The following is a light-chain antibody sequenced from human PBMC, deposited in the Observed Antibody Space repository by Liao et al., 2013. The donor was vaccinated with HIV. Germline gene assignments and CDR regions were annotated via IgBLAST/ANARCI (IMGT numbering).Light chain of an antibody. Sequence: YVLTQPPSVSVAPGKTARITCGGNNIGSKSVHWHQQKPGQAPVLVIYYDNDRPSGIPERFSGSNSGNTATLTITRVEAGDEADYYCQVWDSNSDHPYVFGTGTKVTVL. CDR2: YDN. CDR1: NIGSKS. J-gene: IGLJ1*01. CDR3: QVWDSNSDHPYV. V-gene: IGLV3-21*01.